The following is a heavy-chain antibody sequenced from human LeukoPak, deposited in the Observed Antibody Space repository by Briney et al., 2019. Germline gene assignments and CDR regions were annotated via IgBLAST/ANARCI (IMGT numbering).Heavy chain of an antibody. D-gene: IGHD3-3*01. CDR2: IYYSGST. CDR3: ARVGTMTTLFDS. Sequence: PSETLSLTCTVSGGSISSYYWSWIRQPPGKGLEWIGYIYYSGSTNYNPSLKSRVTISVDTSRNQLSLKLSSVSAADTAVYYCARVGTMTTLFDSWGQGTLVTVSS. CDR1: GGSISSYY. V-gene: IGHV4-59*08. J-gene: IGHJ4*02.